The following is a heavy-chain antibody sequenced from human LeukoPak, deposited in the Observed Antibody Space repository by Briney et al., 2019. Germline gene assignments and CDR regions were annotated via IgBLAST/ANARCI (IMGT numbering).Heavy chain of an antibody. Sequence: SVKVSCKASGGTFSSYAFSWVRQAPGQGLEWMGGIIPIFGTANYAQKFQGRVTITADESTSTAYMELSSLRSEDTAVYYCARGEYYDILTGYPRFDYWGQGTLVTVSS. CDR1: GGTFSSYA. CDR2: IIPIFGTA. D-gene: IGHD3-9*01. V-gene: IGHV1-69*01. CDR3: ARGEYYDILTGYPRFDY. J-gene: IGHJ4*02.